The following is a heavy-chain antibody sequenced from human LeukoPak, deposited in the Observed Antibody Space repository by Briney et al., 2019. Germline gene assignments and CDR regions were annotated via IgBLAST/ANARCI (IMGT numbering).Heavy chain of an antibody. V-gene: IGHV4-39*07. D-gene: IGHD2-2*01. CDR3: ARHYCTSTSCYRLDAFDI. CDR2: IYSRGST. J-gene: IGHJ3*02. CDR1: GGSISSSNYY. Sequence: SETLSLTCIVSGGSISSSNYYWGWIRQSPGKGLEWIRSIYSRGSTYYNPSLKSRVTMSVDTSKNQFSLKLSSVTAADTAVYYCARHYCTSTSCYRLDAFDIWGHGTMVTVSS.